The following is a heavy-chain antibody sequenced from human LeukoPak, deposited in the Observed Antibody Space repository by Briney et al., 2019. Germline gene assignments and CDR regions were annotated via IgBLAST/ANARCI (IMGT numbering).Heavy chain of an antibody. CDR1: GFTFSSYA. D-gene: IGHD3-22*01. J-gene: IGHJ4*02. Sequence: PGGSLRLSCAASGFTFSSYAMHWVRQAPGKGLEWVAVISYDGSNKYYADSVKGRFTISRDNSKNTLYLQMNSLRAEDTAVYYCARGYYYDSSGYPYFDYWGQGTLVTVSS. CDR2: ISYDGSNK. V-gene: IGHV3-30-3*01. CDR3: ARGYYYDSSGYPYFDY.